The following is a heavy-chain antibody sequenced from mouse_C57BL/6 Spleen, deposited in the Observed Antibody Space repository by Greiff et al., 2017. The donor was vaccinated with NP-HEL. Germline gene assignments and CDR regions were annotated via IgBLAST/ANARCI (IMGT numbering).Heavy chain of an antibody. V-gene: IGHV1-69*01. J-gene: IGHJ3*01. CDR3: ARRGYSNYLAWFAY. CDR1: GYTFTSYW. CDR2: IDPSDSYT. D-gene: IGHD2-5*01. Sequence: VQLQQPGAELVMPGASVKLSCKASGYTFTSYWMHWVKQRPGQGLEWIGEIDPSDSYTNYNQKFKGKSTLTVDKSSSTAYMQLSSLTSEDSAVYYCARRGYSNYLAWFAYWGQGTLVTVSA.